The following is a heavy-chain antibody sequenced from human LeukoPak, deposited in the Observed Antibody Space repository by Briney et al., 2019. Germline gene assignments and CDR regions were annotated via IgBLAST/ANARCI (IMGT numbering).Heavy chain of an antibody. CDR1: GYTYTGYY. V-gene: IGHV1-2*02. CDR3: ARDPQPVLGYFDS. Sequence: ASVNLSSTASGYTYTGYYIHWVRQAPGQGLEWMGWINPNSGGTNYAQKFQGRVTMTRDTSISTAYMELSRLRSDDTAVYYCARDPQPVLGYFDSWDRATLVTVSS. CDR2: INPNSGGT. J-gene: IGHJ4*02. D-gene: IGHD2/OR15-2a*01.